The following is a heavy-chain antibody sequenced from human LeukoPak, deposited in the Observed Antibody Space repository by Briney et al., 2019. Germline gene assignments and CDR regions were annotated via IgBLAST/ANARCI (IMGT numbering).Heavy chain of an antibody. Sequence: SETLSLTCTVSGGSISNEGDYWSWIRQPAGKALEWIGRIYNSGTTNYNPSVKSRISMSVDTSENQFSLNLRSVTAADTAVYYCAREGTLGSGWYDYWGQGTLVTVSS. CDR3: AREGTLGSGWYDY. J-gene: IGHJ4*02. D-gene: IGHD6-19*01. V-gene: IGHV4-61*02. CDR1: GGSISNEGDY. CDR2: IYNSGTT.